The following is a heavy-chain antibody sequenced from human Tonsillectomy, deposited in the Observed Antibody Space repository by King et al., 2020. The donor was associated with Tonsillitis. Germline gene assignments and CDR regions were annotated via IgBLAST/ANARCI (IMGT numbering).Heavy chain of an antibody. J-gene: IGHJ4*02. V-gene: IGHV3-23*04. CDR1: GFTFSSYA. D-gene: IGHD2-15*01. Sequence: VQLVESGGGLVQPGGSLRLSCAASGFTFSSYAMSWVRQAPGKGLEWVSAISGSGSSNYYADSVKGRFTISRYNSKNTLYLQMNSLRAKDTAVYYCAKGRGYCTGGSCYSDYWGQGTLVTVSS. CDR3: AKGRGYCTGGSCYSDY. CDR2: ISGSGSSN.